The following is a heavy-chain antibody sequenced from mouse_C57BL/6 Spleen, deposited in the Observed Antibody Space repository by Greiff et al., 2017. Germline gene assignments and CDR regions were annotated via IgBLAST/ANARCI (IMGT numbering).Heavy chain of an antibody. J-gene: IGHJ2*01. D-gene: IGHD2-3*01. CDR3: ARGWLLQYYCDY. CDR1: GFTFSSYA. V-gene: IGHV5-4*03. Sequence: EVKVVESGGGLVKPGGSLKLSCAASGFTFSSYAMSWVRQTPEKRLEWVATISDGGSYTYYPDNVKGRFTISRDNAKNNLYLQMSHLKSEDTAMYYCARGWLLQYYCDYWGQGTTLTVSA. CDR2: ISDGGSYT.